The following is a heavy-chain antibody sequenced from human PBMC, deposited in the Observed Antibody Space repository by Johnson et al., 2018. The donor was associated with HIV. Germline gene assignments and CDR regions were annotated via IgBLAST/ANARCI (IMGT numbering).Heavy chain of an antibody. D-gene: IGHD2-21*01. CDR2: IKQDGSEK. V-gene: IGHV3-7*05. Sequence: VQLVESGGGLVQPGGSLRLSCAASGFTFTNFWMSWVRQAPGQGLEWVADIKQDGSEKYYLDPVKGRFPISRDNARKSLDLQMNNLRAEDTAVYYCVRDDGSDYEAFDIWGQGTMVTVSS. CDR3: VRDDGSDYEAFDI. CDR1: GFTFTNFW. J-gene: IGHJ3*02.